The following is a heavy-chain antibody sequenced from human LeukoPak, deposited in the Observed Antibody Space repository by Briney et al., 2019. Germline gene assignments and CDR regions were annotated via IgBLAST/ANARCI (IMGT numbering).Heavy chain of an antibody. CDR1: GVDVGSNY. Sequence: GGSLSLSCTVSGVDVGSNYISWVRQAPGKGLEWVSVTYVSGNTYYADSVKGRFIVSRDNSKNTLYLEMSSLRVEDTGVYYCAREVGAWGQGTLVTVSS. CDR3: AREVGA. V-gene: IGHV3-66*01. J-gene: IGHJ5*02. CDR2: TYVSGNT. D-gene: IGHD1-26*01.